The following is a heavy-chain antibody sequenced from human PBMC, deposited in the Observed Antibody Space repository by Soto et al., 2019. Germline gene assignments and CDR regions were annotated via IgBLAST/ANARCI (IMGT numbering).Heavy chain of an antibody. D-gene: IGHD6-19*01. CDR2: INPSGSTL. CDR1: GFTFSDFY. J-gene: IGHJ3*02. CDR3: VRQWLVRRDAFDI. V-gene: IGHV3-11*01. Sequence: QVQLVESGGTLIKPGGSLRLSCAASGFTFSDFYMTWIRQAPGKGLEWVSNINPSGSTLAYADSVKGRFAISRDNAKNSLSLEMDSLRAEDMAVYYCVRQWLVRRDAFDIWCQGTVVTVSS.